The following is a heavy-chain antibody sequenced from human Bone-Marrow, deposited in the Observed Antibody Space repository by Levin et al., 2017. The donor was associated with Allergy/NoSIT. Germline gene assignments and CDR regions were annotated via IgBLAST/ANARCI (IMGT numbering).Heavy chain of an antibody. D-gene: IGHD1-26*01. Sequence: ETLSLTCAASGFTFNVYSMNWVRQAPGKGLEWVSSINSNVTYIFYSDSVKGRFSISRDNAKNSLYLQMNSLRAEDTAVYYCARVSVGTTWYTFDVWGQGAMVTVSS. J-gene: IGHJ3*01. CDR2: INSNVTYI. CDR1: GFTFNVYS. CDR3: ARVSVGTTWYTFDV. V-gene: IGHV3-21*01.